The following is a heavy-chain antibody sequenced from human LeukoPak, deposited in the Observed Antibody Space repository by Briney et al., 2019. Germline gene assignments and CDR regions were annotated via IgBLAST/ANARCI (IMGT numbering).Heavy chain of an antibody. V-gene: IGHV3-30*18. J-gene: IGHJ5*02. CDR2: ISYDGSNK. CDR1: GFTFSSYG. Sequence: PGGSPRLSCAASGFTFSSYGMHWVRQAPGKGLEWVAVISYDGSNKYYADSVKGRFTISRDNSKNTLYLQMNSLRAEDTAVYYCAKDGGAAAGPGWFDPWGQGTLVTVSS. D-gene: IGHD6-13*01. CDR3: AKDGGAAAGPGWFDP.